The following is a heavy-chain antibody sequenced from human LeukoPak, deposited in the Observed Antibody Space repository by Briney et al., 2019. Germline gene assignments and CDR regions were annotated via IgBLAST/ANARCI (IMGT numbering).Heavy chain of an antibody. J-gene: IGHJ4*02. D-gene: IGHD3-22*01. CDR3: ATLDYYDRSPRILDY. V-gene: IGHV3-7*01. CDR2: IKYDAGEK. Sequence: GGSLRLSCAASGFTFSNYWMSWVRQAPGKGLEWVANIKYDAGEKYYVDSVKGRFTISRDNAKNSLYLQMNSLRVEDTAVYYCATLDYYDRSPRILDYWGQGTLVTVSS. CDR1: GFTFSNYW.